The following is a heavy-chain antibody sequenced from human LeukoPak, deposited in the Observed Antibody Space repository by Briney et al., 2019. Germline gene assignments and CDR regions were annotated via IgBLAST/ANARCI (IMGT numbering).Heavy chain of an antibody. CDR1: GFTLTNHG. CDR3: AKLGYCSSTSCGGFDY. CDR2: ISGSGGST. J-gene: IGHJ4*02. D-gene: IGHD2-2*01. Sequence: GGSLRLSCAVSGFTLTNHGVSWVRQAPGKGLEWVSTISGSGGSTYYADSVKGRFTISRDNSKNTLYLQMNSLRAEDTAVYYCAKLGYCSSTSCGGFDYWGQGTLVTVSS. V-gene: IGHV3-23*01.